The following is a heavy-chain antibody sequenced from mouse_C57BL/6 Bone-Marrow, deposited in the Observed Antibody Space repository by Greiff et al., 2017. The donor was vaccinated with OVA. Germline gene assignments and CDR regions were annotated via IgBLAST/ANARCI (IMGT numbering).Heavy chain of an antibody. CDR2: IHPNSGST. CDR3: ARSYGSRFDY. J-gene: IGHJ2*01. D-gene: IGHD1-1*01. V-gene: IGHV1-64*01. Sequence: QVQLKQPGAELVKPGASVKLSCKASGYTFTSYWMHWVKQRPGQGLEWIGMIHPNSGSTNYNEKFKSKATLTVDKSSSTAYMQLSSLTSEDSAVYYCARSYGSRFDYWGQGTTLTVSS. CDR1: GYTFTSYW.